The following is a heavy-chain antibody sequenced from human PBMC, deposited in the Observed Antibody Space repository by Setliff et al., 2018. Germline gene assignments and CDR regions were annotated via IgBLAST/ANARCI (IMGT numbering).Heavy chain of an antibody. J-gene: IGHJ5*02. CDR1: GYSISSGYY. CDR3: ARHVSGSGSSYNWFDP. CDR2: IYHSGST. V-gene: IGHV4-38-2*01. D-gene: IGHD3-10*01. Sequence: PSETLSLTCAVSGYSISSGYYWGWIRQPPGKGLEWIGSIYHSGSTYYNPSLKSRVTISVDTSKNQFSLKLSSVTAADTAVYYCARHVSGSGSSYNWFDPWGQGTLVTVSS.